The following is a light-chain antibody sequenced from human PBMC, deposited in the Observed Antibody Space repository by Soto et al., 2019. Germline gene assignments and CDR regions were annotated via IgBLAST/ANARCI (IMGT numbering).Light chain of an antibody. CDR1: QSVPRH. Sequence: EIVLTPSPASLSLSPVETATVPCRASQSVPRHLAWYQQRPGLAPRLLIYDSSSRATGIPDRFSGSGSGTDFTLTISRLEPEDFAVDYCRHYGDSRTVGQGTKVDIK. V-gene: IGKV3-11*01. CDR3: RHYGDSRT. J-gene: IGKJ1*01. CDR2: DSS.